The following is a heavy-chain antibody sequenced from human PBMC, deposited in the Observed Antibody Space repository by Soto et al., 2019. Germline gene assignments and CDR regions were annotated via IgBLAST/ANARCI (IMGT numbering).Heavy chain of an antibody. D-gene: IGHD3-10*01. V-gene: IGHV1-69*12. CDR1: GGTFSSYA. CDR2: IIPIFGTA. CDR3: ARDGSGVYGSGSGWFDP. J-gene: IGHJ5*02. Sequence: QVQLVQSGAEVKKPGSSVKVSCKASGGTFSSYAISWVRQAPGQGLEWMGGIIPIFGTANYAQKFQGRVTITADESTRTADMEVSSLGAEATAVYYCARDGSGVYGSGSGWFDPWGQVTLVTVSS.